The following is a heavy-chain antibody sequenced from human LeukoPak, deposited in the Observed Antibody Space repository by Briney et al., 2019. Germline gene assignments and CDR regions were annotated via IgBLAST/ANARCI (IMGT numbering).Heavy chain of an antibody. Sequence: GGALRLSLAAPGFTFDDYAMHWVRHAPGKGLGGVSGISWNSGSIGYADSVKGRFTISRDNAKNSLYLQMNSLRAEDTALYYCAKDISGGATSVDYWGQGTLVTVSS. V-gene: IGHV3-9*01. J-gene: IGHJ4*02. CDR2: ISWNSGSI. CDR3: AKDISGGATSVDY. D-gene: IGHD5-24*01. CDR1: GFTFDDYA.